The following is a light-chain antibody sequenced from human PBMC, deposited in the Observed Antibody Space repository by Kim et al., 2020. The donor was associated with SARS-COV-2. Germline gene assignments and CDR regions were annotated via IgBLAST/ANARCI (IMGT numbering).Light chain of an antibody. CDR1: QSVSRNY. V-gene: IGKV3-20*01. Sequence: SPGERATLSCRASQSVSRNYLAWYQQKPGQAPRLLIYGASSRATGIPDRFSGNGSGTDFTLIISRLEPEDFTVYYCQQYGSSPRTFGQGTKVEIK. J-gene: IGKJ1*01. CDR3: QQYGSSPRT. CDR2: GAS.